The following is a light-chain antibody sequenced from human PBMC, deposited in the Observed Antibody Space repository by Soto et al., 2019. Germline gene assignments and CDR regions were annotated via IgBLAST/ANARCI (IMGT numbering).Light chain of an antibody. Sequence: EVVLTQSPATLSLSPGERATLSCSASQSVSRSLAWYQQKPGQAPRLLIYDAFSRATGISARFSGSGSGTDFTLTISSLEPEDFAVYYCQQYGSTPRTFGQGTKVDIK. J-gene: IGKJ1*01. CDR2: DAF. CDR3: QQYGSTPRT. V-gene: IGKV3-11*01. CDR1: QSVSRS.